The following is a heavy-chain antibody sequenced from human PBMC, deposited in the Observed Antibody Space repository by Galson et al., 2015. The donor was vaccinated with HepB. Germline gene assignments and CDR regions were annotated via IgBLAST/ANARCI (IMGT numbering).Heavy chain of an antibody. CDR1: GFTFSDYY. Sequence: SLRLSCAASGFTFSDYYMSWIRQAPGKGLEWVSYISSSSSYTNYADSVKGRFTISRDNAKNSLYLQMNSLRAEDTAVYYCAREGGGYSSGWSINYWGQGTLVTVSS. CDR2: ISSSSSYT. J-gene: IGHJ4*02. D-gene: IGHD6-19*01. V-gene: IGHV3-11*05. CDR3: AREGGGYSSGWSINY.